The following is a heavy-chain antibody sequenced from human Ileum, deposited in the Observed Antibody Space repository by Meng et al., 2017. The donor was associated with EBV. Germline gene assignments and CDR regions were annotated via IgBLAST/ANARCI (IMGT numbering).Heavy chain of an antibody. Sequence: QLQRSGPGLVQPSHSLSLSCVISGDSFSSDKTAWNWIRQSPSRGLEWLGRTYRRSRWYYDYALSVKSRINISPDTSKNQVSLQLNSVTDEDTGIYYCATSRIAKFDRWGQGTLVTVSS. CDR2: TYRRSRWYY. J-gene: IGHJ5*02. CDR1: GDSFSSDKTA. V-gene: IGHV6-1*01. CDR3: ATSRIAKFDR.